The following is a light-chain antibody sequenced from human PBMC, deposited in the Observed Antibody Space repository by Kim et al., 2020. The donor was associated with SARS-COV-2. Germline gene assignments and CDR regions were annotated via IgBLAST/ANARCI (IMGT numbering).Light chain of an antibody. CDR2: ATS. V-gene: IGKV1-12*01. CDR1: QGISSW. J-gene: IGKJ4*01. Sequence: ASVGDRVTITCRASQGISSWLAWYQQKPGKAPKLLIYATSSLQSGVPSRFSGSGSGTDFTLTISSLQPEEVATDYNQQANGFPLNFHGATKVHIK. CDR3: QQANGFPLN.